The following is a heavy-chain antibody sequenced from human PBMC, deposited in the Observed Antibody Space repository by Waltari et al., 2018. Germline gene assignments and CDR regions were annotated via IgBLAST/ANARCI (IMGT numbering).Heavy chain of an antibody. CDR2: IYYPGST. D-gene: IGHD2-21*02. J-gene: IGHJ5*02. CDR1: GGSISGFY. V-gene: IGHV4-59*01. CDR3: ARGGGGDWEWFDP. Sequence: QVQLQESGPSLLKPSETLSLICTVSGGSISGFYWSWVRQPPGKGLEWIGYIYYPGSTNFHPSLKIGGTMSVATSKSQFSLKLSSVNAADTAFYYCARGGGGDWEWFDPWGQGTLLTVSS.